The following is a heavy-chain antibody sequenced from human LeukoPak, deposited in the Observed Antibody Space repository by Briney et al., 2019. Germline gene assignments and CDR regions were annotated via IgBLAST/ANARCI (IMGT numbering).Heavy chain of an antibody. J-gene: IGHJ3*01. CDR3: ARGWNNAFDL. D-gene: IGHD1-1*01. CDR2: ISSTGGTT. Sequence: GGSLRLSCAASGITFSSYGMSWVRQAPGKGLEWVSSISSTGGTTYYADSVKGRFTISRDNSKNTLYLQMNSLRAEDTAVYYCARGWNNAFDLWGQGTMVTVSS. CDR1: GITFSSYG. V-gene: IGHV3-23*01.